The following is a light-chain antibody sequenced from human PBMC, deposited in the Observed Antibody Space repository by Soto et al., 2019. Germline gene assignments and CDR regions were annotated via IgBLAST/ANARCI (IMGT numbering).Light chain of an antibody. CDR2: KAS. V-gene: IGKV1-5*03. CDR1: QSISSW. CDR3: QQYSGYPFT. J-gene: IGKJ3*01. Sequence: DIQMTQSPSTLSASVGDRVTITCRASQSISSWLAWYQQKPGKAPKLLIYKASSVESGVPSRFSGSASGTGFPLSISSLPPDDFATYFFQQYSGYPFTFGPGTKVDIQ.